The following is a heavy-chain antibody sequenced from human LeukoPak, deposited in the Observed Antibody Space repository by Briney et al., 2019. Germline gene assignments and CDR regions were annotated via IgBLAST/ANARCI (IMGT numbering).Heavy chain of an antibody. CDR1: GGSISSYY. Sequence: SETLSLTCTVSGGSISSYYWSWIRQPPGKGLEWIGYIYYSGSTNYNPSFKSRITISVDTSRNQFSLQLSSVTAADTAVYYCARIHRYCSGGACYVLDNWGQGTLVAVSS. D-gene: IGHD2-15*01. CDR3: ARIHRYCSGGACYVLDN. V-gene: IGHV4-59*01. J-gene: IGHJ4*02. CDR2: IYYSGST.